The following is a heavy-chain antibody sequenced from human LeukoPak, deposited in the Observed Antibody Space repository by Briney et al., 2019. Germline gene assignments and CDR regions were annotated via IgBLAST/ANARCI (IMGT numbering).Heavy chain of an antibody. CDR1: GGSFSGYY. CDR2: IYYSGST. V-gene: IGHV4-59*01. J-gene: IGHJ6*02. CDR3: AKVGIRYFDWLIGPYYYGMDV. Sequence: SETLSLTCAVYGGSFSGYYWSWIRQPPGKGLEWSWYIYYSGSTNYNPSLKSRVTISVDTSKNQFSLKLSSVTAADTAVYYRAKVGIRYFDWLIGPYYYGMDVWGQGTTVTVSS. D-gene: IGHD3-9*01.